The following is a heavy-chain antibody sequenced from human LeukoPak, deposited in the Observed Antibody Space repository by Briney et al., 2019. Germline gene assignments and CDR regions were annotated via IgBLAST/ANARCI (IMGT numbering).Heavy chain of an antibody. D-gene: IGHD3-10*02. J-gene: IGHJ4*02. CDR2: ISYDGSNT. CDR3: ATDGRSYYHVRPDLPLDY. Sequence: PGGSLRLSCAASGFTFSSYNMHWVRQAPGKGLEWVAIISYDGSNTYYADSVKGRFTISRDNSKDTLYLQMNSLRAEDTAVYYCATDGRSYYHVRPDLPLDYWGQGTLVTVSS. V-gene: IGHV3-30*03. CDR1: GFTFSSYN.